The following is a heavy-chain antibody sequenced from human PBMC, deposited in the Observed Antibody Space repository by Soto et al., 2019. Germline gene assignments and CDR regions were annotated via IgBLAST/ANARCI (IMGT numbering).Heavy chain of an antibody. V-gene: IGHV4-30-2*01. CDR2: MYHSGST. CDR3: ARVPDY. CDR1: GGSISSGGYC. D-gene: IGHD2-2*01. Sequence: QLQLQESGSRLVKSSQTLSLTCAVSGGSISSGGYCWSWQRQQPGKGLEWIGYMYHSGSTSYNPSLKSRATITIDRSKNQFSLKLSSVTAADTAVYYCARVPDYWGQGILVTVSS. J-gene: IGHJ4*02.